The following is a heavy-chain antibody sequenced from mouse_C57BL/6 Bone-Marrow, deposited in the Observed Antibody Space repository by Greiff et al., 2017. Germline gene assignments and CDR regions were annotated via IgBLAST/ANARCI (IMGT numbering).Heavy chain of an antibody. CDR3: ARLLRGFAY. V-gene: IGHV1-82*01. CDR2: INPGDGDT. CDR1: GYAFSSSW. Sequence: VQLQQSGAELVKPGASVKISCKASGYAFSSSWMNWVKQRPGKGLEWIGRINPGDGDTNYNGKFKGKATLTADKSSSTAYMQLSSLTSEDSAVYFCARLLRGFAYWGQGTLVTVSA. D-gene: IGHD1-1*01. J-gene: IGHJ3*01.